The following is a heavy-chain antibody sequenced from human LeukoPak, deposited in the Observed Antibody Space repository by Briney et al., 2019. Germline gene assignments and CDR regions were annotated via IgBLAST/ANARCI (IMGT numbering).Heavy chain of an antibody. CDR3: ARETWGVAAAGHDY. J-gene: IGHJ4*02. CDR1: GGSISSYY. V-gene: IGHV4-39*07. Sequence: SETLSLTCTVSGGSISSYYWGWIRQPPGKGLEWIGSIYYSGSTYYNPSLKSRVTISVGTSKNQFSLKLSSVTAADTAVYYCARETWGVAAAGHDYWGQGTLVTVSS. D-gene: IGHD6-13*01. CDR2: IYYSGST.